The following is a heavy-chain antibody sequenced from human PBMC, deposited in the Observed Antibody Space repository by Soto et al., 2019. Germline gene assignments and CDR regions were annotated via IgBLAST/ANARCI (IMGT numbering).Heavy chain of an antibody. V-gene: IGHV3-7*01. Sequence: EVQLVQSGGGSVQPGGSLRLSCAASGFTFSSYWMSWVRQAPGKGLEWVANIKQDGSEKNYVDSVKGRFTISRDNAKNSLYLQMNTLRAEDTAVYYCYSGGYTDYWGQGTLVTVSS. J-gene: IGHJ4*02. CDR2: IKQDGSEK. D-gene: IGHD1-26*01. CDR3: YSGGYTDY. CDR1: GFTFSSYW.